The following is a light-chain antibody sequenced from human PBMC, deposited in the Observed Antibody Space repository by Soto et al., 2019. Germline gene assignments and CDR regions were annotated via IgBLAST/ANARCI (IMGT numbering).Light chain of an antibody. J-gene: IGKJ1*01. CDR1: QSILDRSKNKYY. Sequence: DIVMTQSPDSLAVSLGERATFNCKSSQSILDRSKNKYYLAWYQQKSGQPPKLLIYWASLPEPWGPDRFTGSRSGTDFTLTIISLQAEDVAVYYCHQYFTSPWTFGQGTKVEI. CDR2: WAS. CDR3: HQYFTSPWT. V-gene: IGKV4-1*01.